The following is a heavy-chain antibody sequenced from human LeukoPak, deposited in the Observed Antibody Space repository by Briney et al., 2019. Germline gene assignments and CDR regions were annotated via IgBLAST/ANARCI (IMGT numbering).Heavy chain of an antibody. Sequence: SETLSLTCAVSGGSISSGGYSWSWIRQPPGKGLEWIGYIYHSGSTYYNPSLKSRVTISVDRSKNQFSLKLSSVTAADTAVYYCARGPYSSGWYNSEYFQHWGQGTLVTVSS. D-gene: IGHD6-19*01. CDR2: IYHSGST. J-gene: IGHJ1*01. CDR3: ARGPYSSGWYNSEYFQH. V-gene: IGHV4-30-2*01. CDR1: GGSISSGGYS.